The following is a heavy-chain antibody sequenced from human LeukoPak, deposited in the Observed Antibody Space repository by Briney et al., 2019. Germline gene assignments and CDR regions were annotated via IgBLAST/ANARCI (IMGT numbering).Heavy chain of an antibody. D-gene: IGHD2-15*01. V-gene: IGHV3-23*01. CDR1: GFTLSRNA. J-gene: IGHJ4*02. CDR2: VGSDEKT. Sequence: GGSLRLFCAASGFTLSRNAMSWVRQAPGRGLEWVSGVGSDEKTHYTDSVRGRFTIFRDNSKNTLYLQMNSLRVEDTAIYYCAKDLSWWAAADYWGQGTLVTVSS. CDR3: AKDLSWWAAADY.